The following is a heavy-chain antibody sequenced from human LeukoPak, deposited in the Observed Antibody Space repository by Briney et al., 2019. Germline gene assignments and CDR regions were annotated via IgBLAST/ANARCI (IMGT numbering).Heavy chain of an antibody. CDR1: GGSISSFY. Sequence: PSETLSLTCTVSGGSISSFYCNWIRQPAGKGLEWIGRFYTSGGPNYNPSLESRVTISLDTSRNQFSLRLTSVTAADTAVYYCARETDYGPSHFDFWGQGTLVTVSS. D-gene: IGHD4-17*01. CDR2: FYTSGGP. V-gene: IGHV4-4*07. J-gene: IGHJ4*02. CDR3: ARETDYGPSHFDF.